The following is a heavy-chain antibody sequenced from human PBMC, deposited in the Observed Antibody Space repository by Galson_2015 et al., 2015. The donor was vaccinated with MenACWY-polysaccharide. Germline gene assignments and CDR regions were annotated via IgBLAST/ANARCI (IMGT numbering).Heavy chain of an antibody. CDR3: AKDSAWFGESSSAFDI. V-gene: IGHV3-9*01. Sequence: SLRLSCAASGFTFDDYAMHWVRHAPGKGLEWVSTISWNSGSIGYADSLKGRFTISRDNSKNTLYLQMNSLGAEDTAVYYCAKDSAWFGESSSAFDIWGQGTMVTVSS. CDR1: GFTFDDYA. CDR2: ISWNSGSI. D-gene: IGHD3-10*01. J-gene: IGHJ3*02.